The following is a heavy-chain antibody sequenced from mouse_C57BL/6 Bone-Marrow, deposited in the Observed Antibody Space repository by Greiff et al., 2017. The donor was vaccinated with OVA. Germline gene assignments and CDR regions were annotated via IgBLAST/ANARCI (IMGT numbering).Heavy chain of an antibody. V-gene: IGHV5-12*01. D-gene: IGHD2-5*01. Sequence: ASGGGLVQPGGSLKLSRAAFGFTFRDHFIYWVRPTPEKRPEWVANICNCGGSTYYPDTVKGRFTISRDNAKNTLYLQMRRRKSEDTAMYYCARRGYSNYWYVDVWGTGTTVTVSS. CDR2: ICNCGGST. CDR3: ARRGYSNYWYVDV. CDR1: GFTFRDHF. J-gene: IGHJ1*03.